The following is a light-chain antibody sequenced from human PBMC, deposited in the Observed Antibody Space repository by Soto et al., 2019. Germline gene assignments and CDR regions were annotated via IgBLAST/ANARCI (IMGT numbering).Light chain of an antibody. V-gene: IGKV1-39*01. CDR2: AAS. CDR1: QSVVTS. J-gene: IGKJ4*01. CDR3: QQSYTTPLS. Sequence: DIQMTQSPSSLSASVGDIVTITCRAMQSVVTSLNWYQQKPGEAPKLLIYAASSLRSGVPSRFSGSGAGTDFTLTISSLQPEDFATYYCQQSYTTPLSVGGGTKVEIK.